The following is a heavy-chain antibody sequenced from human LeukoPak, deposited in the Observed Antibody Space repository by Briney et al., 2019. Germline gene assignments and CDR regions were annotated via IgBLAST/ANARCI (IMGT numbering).Heavy chain of an antibody. CDR3: ARARGYSYGCDY. D-gene: IGHD5-18*01. CDR1: GFIVSSNY. V-gene: IGHV3-53*01. CDR2: IYSGGST. J-gene: IGHJ4*02. Sequence: GGSLRLSCAASGFIVSSNYMSWVRQAPGKGLEWVSVIYSGGSTYYADSVKGRFTISRDTSKNTLYLQMNILRVEDTAVYYCARARGYSYGCDYWGQGTLVTVSS.